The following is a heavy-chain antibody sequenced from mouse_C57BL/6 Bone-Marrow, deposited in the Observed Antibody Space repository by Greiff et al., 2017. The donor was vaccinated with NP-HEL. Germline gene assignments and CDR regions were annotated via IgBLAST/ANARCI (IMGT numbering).Heavy chain of an antibody. D-gene: IGHD1-1*01. CDR2: IYPRSGNT. Sequence: QVQLQQSGAELARPGASVKLSCKASGYTFTSYGISWVKQRTGQGLEWIGEIYPRSGNTYYNEKFKGKATLTADKSSSTAYMELRSLTSEDSAAYFCARSPYYYGSRKVVWGTGTTVTVSS. CDR1: GYTFTSYG. V-gene: IGHV1-81*01. J-gene: IGHJ1*03. CDR3: ARSPYYYGSRKVV.